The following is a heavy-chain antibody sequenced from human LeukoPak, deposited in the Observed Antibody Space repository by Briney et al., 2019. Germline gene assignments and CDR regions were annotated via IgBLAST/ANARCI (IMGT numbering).Heavy chain of an antibody. CDR2: ISGSGGDT. CDR3: VKEMGCSSTSCYVPFDY. D-gene: IGHD2-2*01. CDR1: GFTFSTYA. J-gene: IGHJ4*02. Sequence: GGSLRLSCAASGFTFSTYAMSWVRQAPGKGLEWVSGISGSGGDTYYADSVKGRFTISRDNSKSTLYLQMNSLRAEDTAVYYCVKEMGCSSTSCYVPFDYWGQGTLDTVSS. V-gene: IGHV3-23*01.